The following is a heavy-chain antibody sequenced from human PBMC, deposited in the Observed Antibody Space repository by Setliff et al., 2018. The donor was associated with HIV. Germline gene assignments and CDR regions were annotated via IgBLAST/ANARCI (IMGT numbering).Heavy chain of an antibody. CDR2: ISIGSGGAI. CDR1: GFTFSSSV. V-gene: IGHV3-21*01. D-gene: IGHD5-12*01. J-gene: IGHJ6*02. CDR3: ARGSGYDKGAYHYYYGMDV. Sequence: PGGSLRLSCAASGFTFSSSVMSWVRQAPGRGLEWVSSISIGSGGAIDYADSVQGRFTISRDNSKNSLYLQMNGLRVEDTGVYYCARGSGYDKGAYHYYYGMDVWGQGTTVTVSS.